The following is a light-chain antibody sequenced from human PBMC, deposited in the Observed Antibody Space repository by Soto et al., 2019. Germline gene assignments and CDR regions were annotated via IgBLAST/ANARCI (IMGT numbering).Light chain of an antibody. V-gene: IGKV3-11*01. CDR3: QHRSDWLGT. CDR2: DAS. J-gene: IGKJ3*01. Sequence: EIVLTQSPATLSLSPGESATLSCRASQNVGLFLAWYQQKSGQTPRLLIYDASARAPGIPARFSGGGSGTDFTLIISSLEPEDFAVYYCQHRSDWLGTFGPGTKVDIK. CDR1: QNVGLF.